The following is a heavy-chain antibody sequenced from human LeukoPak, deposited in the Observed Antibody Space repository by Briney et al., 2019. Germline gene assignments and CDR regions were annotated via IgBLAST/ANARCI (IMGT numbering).Heavy chain of an antibody. D-gene: IGHD4-17*01. Sequence: PSETLSLTCTVSGGSISSYYWSWIRQPPGKGLEWIGYIYYSGSTNYNPSLKRRITISVDTSKNQFSLKLSSVTAADTAVYYCARDSGDYVVYWGQGTLVTVSS. CDR1: GGSISSYY. CDR3: ARDSGDYVVY. V-gene: IGHV4-59*01. CDR2: IYYSGST. J-gene: IGHJ4*02.